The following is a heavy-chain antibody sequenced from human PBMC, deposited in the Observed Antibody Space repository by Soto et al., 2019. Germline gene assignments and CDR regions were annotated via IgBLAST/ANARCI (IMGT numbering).Heavy chain of an antibody. CDR3: ASNQEIENDILTGYYNY. CDR1: GGTFSSYA. J-gene: IGHJ4*02. V-gene: IGHV1-69*10. CDR2: IIPIFGIA. D-gene: IGHD3-9*01. Sequence: ASVKVSCKASGGTFSSYAISWVRQAPGQGLEWMGGIIPIFGIANYAQKFQGRVTITADKSTSTAYMELSSLRSEDTAVYYCASNQEIENDILTGYYNYWGQGTLVTVSS.